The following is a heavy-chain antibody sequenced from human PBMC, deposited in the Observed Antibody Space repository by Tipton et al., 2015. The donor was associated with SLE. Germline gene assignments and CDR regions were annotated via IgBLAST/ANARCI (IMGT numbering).Heavy chain of an antibody. Sequence: TLSLTCAVSGASISSSHWWSWVRQSPGKGLEWIGEIHHSGSTYYNPSLKSRVTISLDTSKNQVSLKLNSVTAADTAVYSCASLPYYYDSDNYYYARGYFDYWGQGTLVTVSS. CDR2: IHHSGST. CDR1: GASISSSHW. J-gene: IGHJ4*02. CDR3: ASLPYYYDSDNYYYARGYFDY. D-gene: IGHD3-22*01. V-gene: IGHV4-4*01.